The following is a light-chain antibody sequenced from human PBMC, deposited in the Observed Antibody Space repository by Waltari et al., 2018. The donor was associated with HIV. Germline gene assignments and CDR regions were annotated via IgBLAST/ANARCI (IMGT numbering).Light chain of an antibody. CDR1: QTVLYNSNNKNY. CDR2: WAS. V-gene: IGKV4-1*01. J-gene: IGKJ2*01. Sequence: IVMTQSPASLAVSLGERAPILCKSSQTVLYNSNNKNYLSWYQQRPGQPPKLLIYWASTRESGVPDRFSGSGSGTDFTLTISGLQAEDVALYYCQQYFNAPYTFGQGTKVEI. CDR3: QQYFNAPYT.